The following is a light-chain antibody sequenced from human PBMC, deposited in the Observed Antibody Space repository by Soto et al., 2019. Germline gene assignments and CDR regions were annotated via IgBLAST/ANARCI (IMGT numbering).Light chain of an antibody. CDR1: SSDIGGYNY. CDR2: DVS. Sequence: QLVLTQPASVSGSPGQSITISCTGISSDIGGYNYVSWYQQHPGKAPKLMIYDVSNRRSGVSNRFSGSKSGNTASLTISGLQAEDEADYYCYSYTSSSTVLFGGETKLTVL. V-gene: IGLV2-14*01. J-gene: IGLJ2*01. CDR3: YSYTSSSTVL.